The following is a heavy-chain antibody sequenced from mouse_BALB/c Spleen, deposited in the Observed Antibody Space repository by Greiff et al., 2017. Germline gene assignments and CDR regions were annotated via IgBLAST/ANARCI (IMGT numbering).Heavy chain of an antibody. D-gene: IGHD2-1*01. CDR2: IYPGNGDT. J-gene: IGHJ4*01. CDR1: GYTFTSYN. V-gene: IGHV1-12*01. Sequence: LQQPGAELVKPGASVKMSCKASGYTFTSYNMHWVKQTPGQGLEWIGAIYPGNGDTSYNQKFKGKATLTADKSSSTAYMQLSSLTSEDSAVYFCARGGENGNLAMDYWGQGTSVTVSS. CDR3: ARGGENGNLAMDY.